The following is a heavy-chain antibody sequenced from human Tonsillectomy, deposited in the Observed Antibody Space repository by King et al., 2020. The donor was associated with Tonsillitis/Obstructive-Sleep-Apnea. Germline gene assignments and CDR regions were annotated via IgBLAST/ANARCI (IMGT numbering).Heavy chain of an antibody. CDR2: TSHRGGT. J-gene: IGHJ3*02. D-gene: IGHD5-12*01. CDR3: AREWPIARGAFDI. Sequence: QVQLQQWGAGLLKPSETLSLTCAVYGGSLSGYYWSWIRQSPGKGLEWMGETSHRGGTNYNPSVKSRVSISVDKSKNQFSLKLTSVTAADTAIYYCAREWPIARGAFDIWGQGTMVTVSS. CDR1: GGSLSGYY. V-gene: IGHV4-34*01.